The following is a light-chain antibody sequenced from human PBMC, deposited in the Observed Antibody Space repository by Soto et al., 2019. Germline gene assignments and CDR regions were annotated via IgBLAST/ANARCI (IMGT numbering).Light chain of an antibody. CDR2: GHS. Sequence: QSVLTQPPSVSGAPGQRVTISCIGSSSNIGAGYDVHWYQQLPGTAPKLLIYGHSNRPSGVPDRFSGSKSGASASLAITGLQADDEADYYCQPFDSSLRGYVFGTGTKVTV. V-gene: IGLV1-40*01. J-gene: IGLJ1*01. CDR3: QPFDSSLRGYV. CDR1: SSNIGAGYD.